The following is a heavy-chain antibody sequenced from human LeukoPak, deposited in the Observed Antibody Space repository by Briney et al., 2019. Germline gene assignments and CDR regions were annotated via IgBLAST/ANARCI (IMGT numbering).Heavy chain of an antibody. CDR3: VRLTRPSVVATGSVSDN. CDR2: VNHRGST. Sequence: PSETLSLTCTVAGGSISSSCYYWGWIRQPPWKGLEWIGEVNHRGSTNYHPFLKSRVTISVDTSKNPFSLKLSSVTAADPAVYYCVRLTRPSVVATGSVSDNWGRGTLLTVSS. V-gene: IGHV4-39*07. CDR1: GGSISSSCYY. J-gene: IGHJ4*02. D-gene: IGHD2-15*01.